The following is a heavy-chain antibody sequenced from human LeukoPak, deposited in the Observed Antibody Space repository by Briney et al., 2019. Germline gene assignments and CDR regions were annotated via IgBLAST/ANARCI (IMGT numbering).Heavy chain of an antibody. CDR2: ISRSSSTI. CDR3: ATSGYSSSWYFG. Sequence: GGSLRLSCAASGFTFSNYSMNWVRQAPGKGLEWVSYISRSSSTIYYADSVKGRFTISRDNAKNSLYLQMNSLRAEDTAVYYCATSGYSSSWYFGWGQGTLVTVSS. J-gene: IGHJ4*02. CDR1: GFTFSNYS. D-gene: IGHD6-13*01. V-gene: IGHV3-48*01.